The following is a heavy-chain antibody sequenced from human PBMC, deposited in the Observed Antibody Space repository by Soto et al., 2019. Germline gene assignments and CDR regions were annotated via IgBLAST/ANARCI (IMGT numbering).Heavy chain of an antibody. V-gene: IGHV4-61*08. J-gene: IGHJ4*02. D-gene: IGHD3-22*01. Sequence: SETLSLTCTVSGGSISSGDISWNWIRQHPGKGLEWIGHIYYTGSTYYNPSLKSRVTISVDTSKNQFSLKLSSVTAADTAVYYCARDQGTYYYDSSGYYYVGYIDYWGQGTLVTVSS. CDR2: IYYTGST. CDR3: ARDQGTYYYDSSGYYYVGYIDY. CDR1: GGSISSGDIS.